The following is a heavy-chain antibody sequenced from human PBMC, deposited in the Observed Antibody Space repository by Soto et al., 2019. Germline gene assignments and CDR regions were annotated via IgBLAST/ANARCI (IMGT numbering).Heavy chain of an antibody. CDR3: AREYRSSSGRFDN. CDR1: GGSFSSYA. V-gene: IGHV1-69*13. J-gene: IGHJ4*02. Sequence: SVKVSCKASGGSFSSYAISWVRQAPGQRLEWMGGIIPIFGTPSYAQKFQGRVTITADESTSTAYMELSSLRSEDTAVYYCAREYRSSSGRFDNWGQGTLVTVSS. D-gene: IGHD6-6*01. CDR2: IIPIFGTP.